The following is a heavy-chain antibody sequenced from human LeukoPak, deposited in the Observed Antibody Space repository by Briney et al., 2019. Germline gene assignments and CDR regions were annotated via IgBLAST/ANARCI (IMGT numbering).Heavy chain of an antibody. CDR3: ARDFDY. CDR2: TYYRSKWYN. J-gene: IGHJ4*02. Sequence: SQTLSLTCAISGDSVSSNSASWNWIRQSPSTGLEWLGRTYYRSKWYNVYAVSVKSRITINSDTSKNQISLHLNSVTPDDTAVYYCARDFDYWGQGTLVTVSS. CDR1: GDSVSSNSAS. V-gene: IGHV6-1*01.